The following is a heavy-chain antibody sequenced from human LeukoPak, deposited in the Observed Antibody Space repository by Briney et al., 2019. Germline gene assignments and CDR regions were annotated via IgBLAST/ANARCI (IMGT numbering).Heavy chain of an antibody. D-gene: IGHD6-13*01. J-gene: IGHJ5*02. CDR1: GFTFSSSA. V-gene: IGHV3-53*01. Sequence: GGSLRLSCAASGFTFSSSAMSWVRQAPGKGLEWVSVMYSGGKTYYADSVKGRFTISRDNSKNTLHLQMNSLRAEDTAVYYCVREGYNNTWYRSWGQGTLVTVSS. CDR3: VREGYNNTWYRS. CDR2: MYSGGKT.